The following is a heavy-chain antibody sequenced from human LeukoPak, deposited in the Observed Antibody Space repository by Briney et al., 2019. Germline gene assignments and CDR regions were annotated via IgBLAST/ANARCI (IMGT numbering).Heavy chain of an antibody. V-gene: IGHV3-48*03. Sequence: GGSLRLSCAASGFTFSSYEMNWVRQAPGKGLEWISYISSSGSSMSYADSVKGRFTISRDNAKNSMYLQMTSLRAGDAAVYYCAGGYYSDTTGYNPLDHWGQATLVTLSS. CDR1: GFTFSSYE. CDR3: AGGYYSDTTGYNPLDH. D-gene: IGHD3-22*01. J-gene: IGHJ4*02. CDR2: ISSSGSSM.